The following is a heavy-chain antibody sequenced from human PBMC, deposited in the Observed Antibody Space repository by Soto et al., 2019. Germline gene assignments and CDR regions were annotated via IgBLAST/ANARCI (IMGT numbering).Heavy chain of an antibody. J-gene: IGHJ6*03. CDR3: AREGYCSSTSCSSYYMDV. CDR1: GGSFSGYY. V-gene: IGHV4-34*01. CDR2: INHGGST. Sequence: SETLSLTCAVYGGSFSGYYWSWIRQPPGKGLEWIGEINHGGSTNYNPSLKSRVTISVYTSKNQFSLKLSSVTAADTAVYYCAREGYCSSTSCSSYYMDVWGKGTTVTVSS. D-gene: IGHD2-2*01.